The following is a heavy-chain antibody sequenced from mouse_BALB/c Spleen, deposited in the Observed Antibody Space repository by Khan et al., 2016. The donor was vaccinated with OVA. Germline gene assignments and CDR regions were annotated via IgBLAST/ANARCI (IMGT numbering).Heavy chain of an antibody. V-gene: IGHV14-4*02. J-gene: IGHJ4*01. CDR3: TTGWGYAMDY. Sequence: VQLQQSGADLVRSGASVKLSCIASGFNIRHYYLHWVKQRPEQGLEWIGWIDPDNGDTEYDPKFQGKATMTADTSSNTAYLQLSSLTSEDTAVDYCTTGWGYAMDYWGQGTSVTVSS. D-gene: IGHD4-1*01. CDR2: IDPDNGDT. CDR1: GFNIRHYY.